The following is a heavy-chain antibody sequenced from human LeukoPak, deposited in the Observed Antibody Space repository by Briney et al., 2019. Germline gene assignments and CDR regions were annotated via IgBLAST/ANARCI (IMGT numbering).Heavy chain of an antibody. CDR1: GFTFSSYS. CDR2: ISSYSDFI. Sequence: PGGSLRLSCAASGFTFSSYSIHWVRQAPGKGLEWVSSISSYSDFIYYADSVKGRFTISGDNAKNSLYLQMNSLRAEDTAVYYCARGGAQLPPNWFDPWGQGTLVTVSS. CDR3: ARGGAQLPPNWFDP. V-gene: IGHV3-21*01. J-gene: IGHJ5*02. D-gene: IGHD2-2*01.